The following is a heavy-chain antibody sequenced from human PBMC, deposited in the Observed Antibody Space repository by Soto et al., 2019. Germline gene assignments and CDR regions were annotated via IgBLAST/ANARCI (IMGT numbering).Heavy chain of an antibody. D-gene: IGHD1-1*01. CDR1: GFTFPSSA. Sequence: QMQLVQSGPEVKKPGTSVKVSCKASGFTFPSSAVHWVRQARGQRLEWIGCIIVGRGYKNSAQKFQERLTFTRDISTSTVYMELSSLKSEDTAVYYVAADDMTTFIWGQGTLVTVSS. CDR3: AADDMTTFI. J-gene: IGHJ4*02. CDR2: IIVGRGYK. V-gene: IGHV1-58*01.